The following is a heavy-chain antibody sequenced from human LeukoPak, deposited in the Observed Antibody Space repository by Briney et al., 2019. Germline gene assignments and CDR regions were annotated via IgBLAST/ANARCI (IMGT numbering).Heavy chain of an antibody. CDR1: GFTFSSYE. V-gene: IGHV3-48*03. CDR2: VSCSGSTI. D-gene: IGHD2/OR15-2a*01. Sequence: PGRSLRLSCAASGFTFSSYEMNWVRQAPGQGMEWVSYVSCSGSTIAYTTSVKGRFSLSRDNDTRTLSLQMNSLRAERTAAYYSARVGWRILDYWGQGTLGTVSP. J-gene: IGHJ4*02. CDR3: ARVGWRILDY.